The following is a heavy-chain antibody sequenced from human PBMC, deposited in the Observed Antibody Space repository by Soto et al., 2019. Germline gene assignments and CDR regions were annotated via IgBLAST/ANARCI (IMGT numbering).Heavy chain of an antibody. D-gene: IGHD1-26*01. Sequence: ASVKVSCKASGYSFTSLDINWVRQTAGQGLEWMGWMQPSTGRTGYAQKFQGRVTMTRDTSINTAYMGLTTLTSDDTAFYYCARGVSAGVDYWGQGTLVTVSS. CDR3: ARGVSAGVDY. J-gene: IGHJ4*02. CDR2: MQPSTGRT. V-gene: IGHV1-8*01. CDR1: GYSFTSLD.